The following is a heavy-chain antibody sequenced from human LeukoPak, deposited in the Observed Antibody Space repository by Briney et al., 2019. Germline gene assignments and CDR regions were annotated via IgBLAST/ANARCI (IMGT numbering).Heavy chain of an antibody. J-gene: IGHJ1*01. D-gene: IGHD4/OR15-4a*01. CDR2: ISDSGNT. CDR1: GGFFSTYY. Sequence: SETLSLTCTVSGGFFSTYYWSWIRQPPGKGLEWIGYISDSGNTNCNPSLESRVTISVDTSKNQFSLKLSSVTAADTAVYFCARDKLPGLYWRQGTLVTVSS. V-gene: IGHV4-59*01. CDR3: ARDKLPGLY.